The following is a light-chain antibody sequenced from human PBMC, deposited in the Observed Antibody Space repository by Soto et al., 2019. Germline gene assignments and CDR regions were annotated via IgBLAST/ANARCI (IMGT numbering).Light chain of an antibody. CDR2: DVS. V-gene: IGLV2-14*01. Sequence: QSALTQPASVSGSPGQSITISCTGTSSDVGGYNYVSWYQQHPGKAPKLMIYDVSNRPSGVANRFSGSKSGNTASLTISGVQAEDEADYYCSSYTGSSTLLVFGGGTKVTVL. J-gene: IGLJ2*01. CDR3: SSYTGSSTLLV. CDR1: SSDVGGYNY.